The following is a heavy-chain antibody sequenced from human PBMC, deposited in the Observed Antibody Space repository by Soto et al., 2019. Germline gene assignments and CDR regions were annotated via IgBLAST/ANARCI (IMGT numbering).Heavy chain of an antibody. D-gene: IGHD1-26*01. V-gene: IGHV4-59*01. J-gene: IGHJ4*02. Sequence: PSETLSLTCTVSGGSISTYYWNWIRQPPGKGLEWIGYIWYSGRTNYKSSLRSRVTISLDTSKNQFSLTMNSVTAEDTAVYYCARDPMGATHFDYWGQGTLVTVSS. CDR3: ARDPMGATHFDY. CDR2: IWYSGRT. CDR1: GGSISTYY.